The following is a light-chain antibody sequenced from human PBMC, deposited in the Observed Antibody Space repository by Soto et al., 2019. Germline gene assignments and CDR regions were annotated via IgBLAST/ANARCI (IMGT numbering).Light chain of an antibody. J-gene: IGKJ1*01. V-gene: IGKV3-20*01. CDR3: QQYDNWPWT. Sequence: EVVLTQSPGTLSLSPGERATLSCRAIHSISSSYLAWYQQKPGQAPRLLIYGASSRATGIPDRFSGSGSGTEFTLTISSLQSEDFAVYYCQQYDNWPWTFGQGTKVDI. CDR1: HSISSSY. CDR2: GAS.